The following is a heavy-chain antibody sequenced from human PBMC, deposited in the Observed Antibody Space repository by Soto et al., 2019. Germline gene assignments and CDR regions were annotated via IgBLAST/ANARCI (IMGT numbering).Heavy chain of an antibody. Sequence: QVQLVQSGAEVKKPGASVKVSCKASGYTFTSYGISWVRQAPGQGLEWMGWISAYNGNTNYAQRLQVRVTWTTDTSTSTSYMEVRSLRSDDTAVYYCARDAPASYYDFWTDNWFDPWGEGTLVTVSS. CDR3: ARDAPASYYDFWTDNWFDP. CDR2: ISAYNGNT. V-gene: IGHV1-18*01. CDR1: GYTFTSYG. J-gene: IGHJ5*02. D-gene: IGHD3-3*01.